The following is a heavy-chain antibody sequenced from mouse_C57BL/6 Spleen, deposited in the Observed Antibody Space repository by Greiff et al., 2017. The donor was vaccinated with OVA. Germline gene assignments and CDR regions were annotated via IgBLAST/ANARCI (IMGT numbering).Heavy chain of an antibody. CDR3: ARHRDGYSPDYAMDY. Sequence: EVKLVESGGGLVKPGGSLKLSCAASGFTFSSYTMSWVRQTPEKRLAWVATLSGGGGNTYYPDSVKGRFTISRDNAKNTLYLKMSSLRSEDTALYYCARHRDGYSPDYAMDYWGQGTSVTVSS. CDR2: LSGGGGNT. V-gene: IGHV5-9*01. CDR1: GFTFSSYT. J-gene: IGHJ4*01. D-gene: IGHD2-3*01.